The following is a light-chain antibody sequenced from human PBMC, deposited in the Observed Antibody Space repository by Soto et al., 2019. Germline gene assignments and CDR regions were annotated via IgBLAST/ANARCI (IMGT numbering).Light chain of an antibody. J-gene: IGKJ4*01. V-gene: IGKV3D-20*01. CDR3: QQYGDSPRGT. Sequence: VVLTQSPATLSLSPGERATLSCGASQTVRSNYLAWYQQKPGLAPRLLIYDASTRATGIPDRFRGSGSGTDFTLTISRLEPEDVAVYYCQQYGDSPRGTFGGGTKVEIK. CDR2: DAS. CDR1: QTVRSNY.